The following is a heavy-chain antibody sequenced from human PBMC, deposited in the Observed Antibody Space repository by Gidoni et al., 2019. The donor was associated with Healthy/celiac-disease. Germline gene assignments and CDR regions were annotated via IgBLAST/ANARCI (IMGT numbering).Heavy chain of an antibody. D-gene: IGHD3-16*01. V-gene: IGHV3-33*01. J-gene: IGHJ4*02. CDR1: GFTLRSSG. CDR2: IWYDGSNK. CDR3: ARKRGDY. Sequence: QVPLVASGGGGVQPGRSLRRYGAASGFTLRSSGMHWVRQAPGKGLEWVAVIWYDGSNKYYADSVKGRFTISRDNSKNTLYLQMNSLRAEDTAVYYCARKRGDYWGQGTLVTVSS.